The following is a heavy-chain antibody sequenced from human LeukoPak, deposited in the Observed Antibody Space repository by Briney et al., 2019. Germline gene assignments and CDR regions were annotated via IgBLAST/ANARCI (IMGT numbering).Heavy chain of an antibody. CDR2: IHYSGST. J-gene: IGHJ4*02. D-gene: IGHD3-16*01. CDR1: GGSIRSKYY. CDR3: ARSRAEEGLSY. V-gene: IGHV4-39*01. Sequence: PSETLSLTCTVSGGSIRSKYYWGWIRQSPGKGLEWIGSIHYSGSTYYNPSLKSRVTISRDTSKNQFSLKLSSVTATDTAVYYCARSRAEEGLSYWGQGTLVTVSS.